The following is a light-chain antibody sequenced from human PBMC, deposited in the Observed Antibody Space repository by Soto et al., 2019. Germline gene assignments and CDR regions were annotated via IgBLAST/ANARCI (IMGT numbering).Light chain of an antibody. J-gene: IGKJ3*01. CDR3: QQYYNTPFT. Sequence: DIVMTQSPDPLAVSLGERATINCKSSQDILYSSNNRNYLAWYQQKPGQPPKLLISWASTRESGVPDRFSGSGSGTDFTLTISILQAEDVAVYYCQQYYNTPFTFGPGTKVDIK. CDR2: WAS. V-gene: IGKV4-1*01. CDR1: QDILYSSNNRNY.